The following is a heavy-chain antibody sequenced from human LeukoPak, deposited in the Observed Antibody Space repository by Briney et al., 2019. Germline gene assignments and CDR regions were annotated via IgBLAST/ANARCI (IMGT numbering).Heavy chain of an antibody. CDR3: ARRGESASYGDYRFDY. J-gene: IGHJ4*02. V-gene: IGHV3-23*01. CDR2: ISGSSGLT. D-gene: IGHD4-17*01. Sequence: GGSLRLSCAASRFTFSNHAMSWVRQAPGRGLEWVSAISGSSGLTYYADSMKGRFTISRDNSKNTLFLQMNSLRAEDTAVYYCARRGESASYGDYRFDYWGQGTLVTVSS. CDR1: RFTFSNHA.